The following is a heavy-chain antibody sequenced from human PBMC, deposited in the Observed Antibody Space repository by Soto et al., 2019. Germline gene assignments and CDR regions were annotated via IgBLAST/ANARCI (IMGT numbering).Heavy chain of an antibody. V-gene: IGHV3-23*01. Sequence: GGSLRLSCAASGFTFSSYAMSWVRQAPGKGLEWVSAISGSGGSTYYADSVKGRFTISRDNSKNTLYLQMNSLRAEDTAVYYCAKDQRDLARTVAGFFDYWGQGTLVTVSS. CDR2: ISGSGGST. J-gene: IGHJ4*02. CDR3: AKDQRDLARTVAGFFDY. CDR1: GFTFSSYA. D-gene: IGHD6-19*01.